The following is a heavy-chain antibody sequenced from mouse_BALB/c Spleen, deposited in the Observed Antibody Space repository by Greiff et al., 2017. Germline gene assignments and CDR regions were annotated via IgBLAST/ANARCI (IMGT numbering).Heavy chain of an antibody. CDR2: ISYSGST. D-gene: IGHD2-4*01. V-gene: IGHV3-2*02. CDR3: ARGGMITFDY. J-gene: IGHJ2*01. CDR1: GYSITSDYA. Sequence: EVKLQESGPGLVKPSQSLSLTCTVTGYSITSDYAWNWIRQFPGNKLEWMGYISYSGSTSYNPSLKSRISITRDTSKNQFFLQLNSVTTEDTATYYCARGGMITFDYWGQGTTLTVSS.